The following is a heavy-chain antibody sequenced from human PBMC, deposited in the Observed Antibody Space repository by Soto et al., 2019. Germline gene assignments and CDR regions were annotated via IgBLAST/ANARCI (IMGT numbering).Heavy chain of an antibody. Sequence: SLKVSCKASGGTFSSYAIRWVRQSPVRGLEWMVGVIHNFGTSNYAQKLPGIVTISGDESTITAYMELSRMRSEDTAVYYCARKREKGYHYYGMDVWGQGITVTASS. CDR3: ARKREKGYHYYGMDV. J-gene: IGHJ6*02. CDR2: VIHNFGTS. CDR1: GGTFSSYA. V-gene: IGHV1-69*13.